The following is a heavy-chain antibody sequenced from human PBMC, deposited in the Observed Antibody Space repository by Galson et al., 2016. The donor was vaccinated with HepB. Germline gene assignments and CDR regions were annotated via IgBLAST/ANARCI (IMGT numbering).Heavy chain of an antibody. Sequence: SLRLSCAASGFTSFSNYGMAWVRQAPGKGLEWVSAITGSGANTYYADSVKGRFTISRDNSKNTLYLQMNSLRAEDTAVYYCAKMQGYFDFWVQGTLVIVSS. V-gene: IGHV3-23*01. CDR1: GFTSFSNYG. CDR3: AKMQGYFDF. J-gene: IGHJ4*02. CDR2: ITGSGANT.